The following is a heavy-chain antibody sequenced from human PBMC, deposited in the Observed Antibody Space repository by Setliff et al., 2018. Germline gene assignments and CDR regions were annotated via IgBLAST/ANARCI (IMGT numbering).Heavy chain of an antibody. CDR2: ISAYNGNT. CDR3: ARDPPYCGGDCYPDY. Sequence: VASVKVSCKASGYTFTSYGISWVRQAPGQGLEWMGWISAYNGNTNYAQKLQGRVTMTTGTSTSTAYMELRSLRSDDTAVYYCARDPPYCGGDCYPDYWGQGTLVTVSS. J-gene: IGHJ4*02. V-gene: IGHV1-18*01. D-gene: IGHD2-21*02. CDR1: GYTFTSYG.